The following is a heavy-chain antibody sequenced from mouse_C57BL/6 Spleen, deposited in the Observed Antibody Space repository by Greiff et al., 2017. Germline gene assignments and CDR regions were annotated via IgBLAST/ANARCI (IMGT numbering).Heavy chain of an antibody. J-gene: IGHJ2*01. CDR1: GYTFTSYW. CDR3: ASSRDGYPYFDY. CDR2: INPSSGYT. D-gene: IGHD2-3*01. Sequence: QVQLQQSGAELAKPGASVKLSCKASGYTFTSYWMHWVNQRPGQGLEWIGYINPSSGYTNYNQNFKDKGTLTADKSTSTAYMQLSSLTYKDSAIYYCASSRDGYPYFDYWGQGTTLTVSS. V-gene: IGHV1-7*01.